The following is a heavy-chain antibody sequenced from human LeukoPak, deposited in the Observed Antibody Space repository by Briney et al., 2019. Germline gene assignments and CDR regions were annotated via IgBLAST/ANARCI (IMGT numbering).Heavy chain of an antibody. CDR2: IIPIFGTA. V-gene: IGHV1-69*06. CDR1: GGTFSSYA. Sequence: SVKVSCKASGGTFSSYAISWVRQAPGQGLEWVGGIIPIFGTANYAQKFQGRVTITADKSTSTAYMELSSLRSEDTAVFYCARGRGDSFPYYFDYWGQGTLVTVSS. CDR3: ARGRGDSFPYYFDY. J-gene: IGHJ4*02. D-gene: IGHD2-15*01.